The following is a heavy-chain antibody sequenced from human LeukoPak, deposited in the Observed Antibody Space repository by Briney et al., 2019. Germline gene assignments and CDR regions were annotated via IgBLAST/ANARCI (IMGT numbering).Heavy chain of an antibody. CDR2: IKPDGSQQ. CDR3: ATGGTSTSDY. J-gene: IGHJ4*02. Sequence: GGSLRLSCAVPGFTFSGYWKSWVRQAPVKGLEWVATIKPDGSQQYYVDSVKGRFTISRDNAKNSLYLQVNSLRVEDTAVYYCATGGTSTSDYWGQGTLVTVSS. V-gene: IGHV3-7*01. CDR1: GFTFSGYW. D-gene: IGHD3-16*01.